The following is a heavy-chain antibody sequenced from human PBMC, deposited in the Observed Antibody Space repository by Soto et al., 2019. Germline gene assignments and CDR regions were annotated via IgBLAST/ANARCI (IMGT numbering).Heavy chain of an antibody. CDR1: GGSISSYY. V-gene: IGHV4-59*01. D-gene: IGHD3-22*01. J-gene: IGHJ4*02. CDR3: ARVARYYDSSGYYLFYFDY. Sequence: SETLSLTCTVSGGSISSYYWSWIRQPPGKGLEWIGYIYYSGSTNYNPSLKSRVTISVDTSKNQFSLKLSSVTAADTAVYYCARVARYYDSSGYYLFYFDYWGQGTLVTVSS. CDR2: IYYSGST.